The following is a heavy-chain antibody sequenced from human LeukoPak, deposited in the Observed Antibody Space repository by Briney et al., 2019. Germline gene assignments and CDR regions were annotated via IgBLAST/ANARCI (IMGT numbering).Heavy chain of an antibody. D-gene: IGHD6-19*01. Sequence: ASVKVSCKASGYSFTIYGISWVRQAPGHGLEWVGWVNGYNGNTDYAQKVQDRVTMTTDTSTSTAYMELRSLRSDDTAVYYCARGGNGWFFDDWGQGTLVTVSS. CDR3: ARGGNGWFFDD. CDR1: GYSFTIYG. V-gene: IGHV1-18*01. CDR2: VNGYNGNT. J-gene: IGHJ4*02.